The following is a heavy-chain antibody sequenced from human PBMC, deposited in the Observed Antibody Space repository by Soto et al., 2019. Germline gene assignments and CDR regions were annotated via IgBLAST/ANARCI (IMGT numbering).Heavy chain of an antibody. D-gene: IGHD6-19*01. J-gene: IGHJ4*02. CDR3: ESRGCFDS. CDR1: GLNFSSYG. CDR2: ITSDGSFE. Sequence: GGSLRLSCVASGLNFSSYGMHWVRQAPGKGLEWVALITSDGSFEFYDVSVKGRFTISRDNSKTTLYLQMTSLRPEDAAVYYCESRGCFDSWGQGTLVTVSS. V-gene: IGHV3-30*02.